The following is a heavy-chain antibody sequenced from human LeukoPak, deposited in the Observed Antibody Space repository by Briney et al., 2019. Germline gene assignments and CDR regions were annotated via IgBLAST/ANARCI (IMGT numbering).Heavy chain of an antibody. CDR3: ARGGSIAAALWYFDY. CDR1: GGSFSGYY. V-gene: IGHV4-34*01. Sequence: NPSETLSLTCAVYGGSFSGYYWSWIRQPPGKGLEWIGEINHSGSTNYNPSLKSRVTISVDTSKNQFSLKLSSVTAVDTAVYYCARGGSIAAALWYFDYWGQGTLVTVSS. CDR2: INHSGST. D-gene: IGHD6-13*01. J-gene: IGHJ4*02.